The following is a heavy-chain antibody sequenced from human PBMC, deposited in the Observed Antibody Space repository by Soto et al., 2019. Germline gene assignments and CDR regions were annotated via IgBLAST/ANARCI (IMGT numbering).Heavy chain of an antibody. V-gene: IGHV3-49*04. CDR1: GFTFGDYA. J-gene: IGHJ6*02. CDR3: TRAIYGSGSYRYYYYYYGMDV. D-gene: IGHD3-10*01. CDR2: IRSKAYGGAT. Sequence: GGSLRLSCTASGFTFGDYAMSWVRQAPGKGLEWVGSIRSKAYGGATEYAASVKGRFTISRDDSKSIAYLQMNSLKTEDTAVYYCTRAIYGSGSYRYYYYYYGMDVWGQGATVTVSS.